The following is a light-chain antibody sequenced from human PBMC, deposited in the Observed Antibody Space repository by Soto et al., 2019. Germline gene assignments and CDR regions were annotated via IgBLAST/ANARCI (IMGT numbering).Light chain of an antibody. J-gene: IGLJ2*01. CDR2: GNS. CDR3: HSYDSSLTGVV. CDR1: SSNIGAGYD. V-gene: IGLV1-40*01. Sequence: QSALTQPPSVSGAPGQRVTISCTGSSSNIGAGYDVHWYQQLPGTAPKLLIYGNSNRPSGVPDRFSGSKSGTSASLAITGLQAKDEADYYCHSYDSSLTGVVFGGGTKVTVL.